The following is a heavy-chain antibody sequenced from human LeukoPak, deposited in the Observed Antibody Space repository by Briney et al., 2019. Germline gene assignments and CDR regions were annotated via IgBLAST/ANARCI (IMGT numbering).Heavy chain of an antibody. CDR1: GYTFTSYG. Sequence: ASVKVSCKASGYTFTSYGISWVRQAPGQGLEWMGWINPNSGGTNYAQKFQGRVTMTRDTSISTAYMELSRLRSDDTAVYYCARGFLTAMVKSWGQGTMVTVSS. D-gene: IGHD5-18*01. V-gene: IGHV1-2*02. J-gene: IGHJ3*01. CDR2: INPNSGGT. CDR3: ARGFLTAMVKS.